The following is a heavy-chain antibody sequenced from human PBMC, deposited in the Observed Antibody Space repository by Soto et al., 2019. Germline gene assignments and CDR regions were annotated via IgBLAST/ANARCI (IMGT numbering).Heavy chain of an antibody. Sequence: TWETLSLTCTVSRVAIRSLYRSWIRQPAGKGLEWIGRIYSGGRNNYNPSLKSRVTMSVDTSKNQFSLRLSSVTAADTAMYYCARGSSRWDYWGQGTLVTVSS. D-gene: IGHD6-13*01. V-gene: IGHV4-4*07. CDR2: IYSGGRN. CDR3: ARGSSRWDY. J-gene: IGHJ4*02. CDR1: RVAIRSLY.